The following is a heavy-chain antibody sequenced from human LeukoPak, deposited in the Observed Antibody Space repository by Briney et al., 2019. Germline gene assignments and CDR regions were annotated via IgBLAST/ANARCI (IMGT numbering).Heavy chain of an antibody. J-gene: IGHJ4*02. Sequence: AALVKVSCKASGGTFSTYAISWVRQAPGQGLEWMGGIIPIYRTPNFAQKFQGRVTITADESTTTAYMELSSLRFEDTAMYYCARGRGSYYYGSGSYYPLKFWGQGTLVTVSS. D-gene: IGHD3-10*01. CDR1: GGTFSTYA. CDR3: ARGRGSYYYGSGSYYPLKF. CDR2: IIPIYRTP. V-gene: IGHV1-69*13.